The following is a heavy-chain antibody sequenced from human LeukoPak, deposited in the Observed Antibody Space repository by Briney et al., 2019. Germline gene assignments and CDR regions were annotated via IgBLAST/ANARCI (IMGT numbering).Heavy chain of an antibody. CDR1: GGSLSSYY. J-gene: IGHJ6*03. D-gene: IGHD6-19*01. Sequence: PSETLSLTCTVSGGSLSSYYWSWIRQPPGKGLEWIGYIYYSGSTNYNPSLKSRVTISVDTSKNQFSLKLSSVTAADTAVYYCARVLRRQWLDSYYYYYYMDVWGKGTTVTISS. CDR3: ARVLRRQWLDSYYYYYYMDV. V-gene: IGHV4-59*01. CDR2: IYYSGST.